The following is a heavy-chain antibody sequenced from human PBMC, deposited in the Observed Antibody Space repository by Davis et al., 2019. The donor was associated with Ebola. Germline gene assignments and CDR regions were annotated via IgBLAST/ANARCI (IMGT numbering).Heavy chain of an antibody. D-gene: IGHD5-18*01. J-gene: IGHJ4*02. CDR2: ISYAGSNA. CDR1: GLPFRRYA. CDR3: ARSVDTPVVTYFDS. Sequence: GESLKISCAASGLPFRRYAMHWVRPAPGKGLELVPVISYAGSNALYADSVKGRFTISRDNSKNTQYLEMNRLRAEDTAVYYCARSVDTPVVTYFDSWGQGALVTVSS. V-gene: IGHV3-30*04.